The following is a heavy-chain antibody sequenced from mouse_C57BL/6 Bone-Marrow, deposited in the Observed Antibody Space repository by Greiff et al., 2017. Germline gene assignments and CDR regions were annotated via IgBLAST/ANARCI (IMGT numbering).Heavy chain of an antibody. J-gene: IGHJ2*01. V-gene: IGHV1-76*01. D-gene: IGHD2-1*01. Sequence: VQLQQSGAELVRPGASVKLSCKASGYTFTDYYINWVKQRPGQGLEWIARIYPGSGNTYYNEKFKGKATLTAEKSSSTAYMQLSSLTSDDSAVYFCARRGNPDDGGQGTTLTVSS. CDR3: ARRGNPDD. CDR2: IYPGSGNT. CDR1: GYTFTDYY.